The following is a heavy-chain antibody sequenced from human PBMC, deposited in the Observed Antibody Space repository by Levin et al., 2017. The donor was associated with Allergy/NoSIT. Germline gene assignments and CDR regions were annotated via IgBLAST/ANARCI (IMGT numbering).Heavy chain of an antibody. CDR1: GFSFSIYG. Sequence: LSLTCAASGFSFSIYGMHWVRQAPGKGLEWVAFISSDGSNKNYADSVKGRFTISRDNSKNTLFLQMNSLRRYDTALYFCAKDPLINNGDYYIWGQGTLVSVSS. CDR3: AKDPLINNGDYYI. J-gene: IGHJ4*02. CDR2: ISSDGSNK. D-gene: IGHD4-17*01. V-gene: IGHV3-30*18.